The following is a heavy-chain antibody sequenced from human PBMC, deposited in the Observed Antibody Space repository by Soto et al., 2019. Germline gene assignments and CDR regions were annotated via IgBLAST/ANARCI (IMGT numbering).Heavy chain of an antibody. CDR3: AGLDYVWGSYRDY. CDR1: GGSISSYY. V-gene: IGHV4-59*01. Sequence: SETLYVNSTDSGGSISSYYWSWIRQPPGKGLEWIGYIYYSGSTNYNPSLKSRVTISVDTSKNQFSLKLSSVTAADTAVYYCAGLDYVWGSYRDYWGQGTLVTVS. CDR2: IYYSGST. D-gene: IGHD3-16*01. J-gene: IGHJ4*02.